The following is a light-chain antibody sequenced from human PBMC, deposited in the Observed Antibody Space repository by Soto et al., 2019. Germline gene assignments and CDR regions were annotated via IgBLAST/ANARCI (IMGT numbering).Light chain of an antibody. J-gene: IGKJ1*01. CDR1: QSVSSN. Sequence: EIVMTQSPATLSVSPGERATLSCRASQSVSSNLAWYQQIPGQAPRLLIYGASSRATGIPDRFSGSGSGTDFTLTISRLEPADFAVYYCQQYGSSPWTFGQGTKVDIK. V-gene: IGKV3-20*01. CDR3: QQYGSSPWT. CDR2: GAS.